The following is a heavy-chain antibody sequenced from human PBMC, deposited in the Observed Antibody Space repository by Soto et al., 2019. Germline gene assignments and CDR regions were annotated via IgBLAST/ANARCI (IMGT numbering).Heavy chain of an antibody. J-gene: IGHJ6*03. D-gene: IGHD3-10*01. CDR1: GGSISSYY. CDR2: IYYSGST. Sequence: SETLSLTCTVSGGSISSYYWSWIRQPPGKGLEWIGYIYYSGSTNYNPSLKSRVTISVDTSKNQFSLKLSSVTAADTAVYYCARDFGHYMDVWGKGTTVTVSS. CDR3: ARDFGHYMDV. V-gene: IGHV4-59*01.